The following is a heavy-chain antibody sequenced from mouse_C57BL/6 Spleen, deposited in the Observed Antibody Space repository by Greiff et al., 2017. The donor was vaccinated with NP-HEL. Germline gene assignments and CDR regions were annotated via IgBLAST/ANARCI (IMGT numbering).Heavy chain of an antibody. CDR2: IDPETGGT. D-gene: IGHD2-4*01. CDR1: GYTFTDYE. V-gene: IGHV1-15*01. CDR3: TPYDYDVGDAY. J-gene: IGHJ3*01. Sequence: VKLQESGAELVRPGASVTLSCKASGYTFTDYEMHWVKQTPVHGLEWIGAIDPETGGTAYNQKFKGKAILTADKSSSTAYMELRSLTSEDSAVYYCTPYDYDVGDAYWGQGTLVTVSA.